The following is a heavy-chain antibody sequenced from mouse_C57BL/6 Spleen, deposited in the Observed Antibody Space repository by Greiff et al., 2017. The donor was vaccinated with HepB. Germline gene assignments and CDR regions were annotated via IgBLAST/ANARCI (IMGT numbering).Heavy chain of an antibody. J-gene: IGHJ1*03. Sequence: EVHLVESGPGMVKPSQSLSLTCTVTGYSITSGYDWHWIRHFPGNKLEWMGYISYSGSTNYNPSLKSRISITHDTSKNHFFLKLNSVTTEDTATYYCARRQLRPWYFDVWGTGTTVTVSS. D-gene: IGHD3-3*01. V-gene: IGHV3-1*01. CDR1: GYSITSGYD. CDR3: ARRQLRPWYFDV. CDR2: ISYSGST.